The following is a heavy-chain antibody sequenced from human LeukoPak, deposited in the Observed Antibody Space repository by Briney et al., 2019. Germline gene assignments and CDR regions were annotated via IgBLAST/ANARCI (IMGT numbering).Heavy chain of an antibody. CDR3: ARYKDSSAYQAFDI. D-gene: IGHD3-22*01. J-gene: IGHJ3*02. V-gene: IGHV5-10-1*01. CDR1: GYSFTTYW. Sequence: GESLKISCKGSGYSFTTYWISWVRQMPGKGLEWMGRIDPSDSYTNYSPSFQGHVTISADKSINTAYLQWSSLKASDTAMFYCARYKDSSAYQAFDIWGQGTMVTVSS. CDR2: IDPSDSYT.